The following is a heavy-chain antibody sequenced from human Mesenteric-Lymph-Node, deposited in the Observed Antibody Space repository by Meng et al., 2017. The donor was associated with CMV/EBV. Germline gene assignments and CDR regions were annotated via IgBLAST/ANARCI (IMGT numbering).Heavy chain of an antibody. Sequence: QVSGPGRGMPSDTLPLSLIGAGASISNSTYYWTWVRQPPGKGLEWIGSVHYSGTTYYNPSLKGRLTISVDTSANLFSLRLTTVTAADTATYYCARRGNYDSDYSEYWGQGTLVTVSS. V-gene: IGHV4-39*01. CDR2: VHYSGTT. CDR3: ARRGNYDSDYSEY. J-gene: IGHJ4*02. CDR1: GASISNSTYY. D-gene: IGHD3-22*01.